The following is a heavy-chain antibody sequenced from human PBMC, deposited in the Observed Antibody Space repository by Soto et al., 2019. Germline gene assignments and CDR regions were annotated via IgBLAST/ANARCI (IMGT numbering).Heavy chain of an antibody. D-gene: IGHD3-22*01. V-gene: IGHV1-46*01. CDR2: ISPSGGST. CDR3: ARDYYYDSSGYYAGFDY. CDR1: GYTFTNYY. Sequence: ASVKVSCKASGYTFTNYYIHWVRQAPGQGLEWMGVISPSGGSTSYAQKFQGRITMTRDTSTSTVDMEVSSLRFEDTAVYYCARDYYYDSSGYYAGFDYWGQGTLVTVSS. J-gene: IGHJ4*02.